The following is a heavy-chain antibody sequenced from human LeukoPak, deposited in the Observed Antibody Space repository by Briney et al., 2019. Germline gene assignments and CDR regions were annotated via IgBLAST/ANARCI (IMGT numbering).Heavy chain of an antibody. CDR3: ARQENTAMVTNPFDY. J-gene: IGHJ4*02. D-gene: IGHD5-18*01. Sequence: GESLKISCKGSGYSFTSYWISWVRQVPGKGLEWMGRIDPSDSYTNYSPSFQGQVTISADKSISTAYLQWSSLKASDTAMYYCARQENTAMVTNPFDYWGQGTLVTVSS. V-gene: IGHV5-10-1*04. CDR1: GYSFTSYW. CDR2: IDPSDSYT.